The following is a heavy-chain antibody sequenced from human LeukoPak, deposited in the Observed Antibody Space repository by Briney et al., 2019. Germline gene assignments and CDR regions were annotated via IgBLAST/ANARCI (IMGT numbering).Heavy chain of an antibody. J-gene: IGHJ4*02. CDR2: IRYDGSNK. Sequence: GGSLRLSCAASGLTFSNYGMHWVPQAPGKGLEWVAFIRYDGSNKYYADSVKGRFTISRGNSKNTLYLQMNSLRAEDTAVYYCAKDSYYDSSVYYSQIDYWGQGTLVTVSS. V-gene: IGHV3-30*02. CDR3: AKDSYYDSSVYYSQIDY. CDR1: GLTFSNYG. D-gene: IGHD3-22*01.